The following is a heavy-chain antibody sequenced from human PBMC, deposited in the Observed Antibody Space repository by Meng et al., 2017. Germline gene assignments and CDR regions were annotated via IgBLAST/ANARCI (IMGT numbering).Heavy chain of an antibody. D-gene: IGHD6-13*01. CDR3: ARDSDSSSWYDYFGY. Sequence: QGRRGRSGAAGKQPGSSVKVSCNAPGGTFSSDAISWVRQAPGQGLEWMGGIIPIFGTANYAQKFQGRVTITADESTSTAYMELSSLRSEDTAVYYCARDSDSSSWYDYFGYWGQGTLVTVSS. V-gene: IGHV1-69*01. CDR2: IIPIFGTA. CDR1: GGTFSSDA. J-gene: IGHJ4*02.